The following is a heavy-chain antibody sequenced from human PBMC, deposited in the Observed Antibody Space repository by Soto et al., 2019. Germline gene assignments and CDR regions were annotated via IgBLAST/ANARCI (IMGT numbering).Heavy chain of an antibody. CDR1: GYTFTSYG. J-gene: IGHJ5*02. CDR2: ISAYNGNT. Sequence: ASVKVSCKASGYTFTSYGISWVRQAPGQGLEWIGWISAYNGNTNYAQKLQGRVTMTTDTSTSTAYMELRSLRSDDTAVYYCARADGYSSSSGWFDPWGQGTLVTVSS. V-gene: IGHV1-18*01. CDR3: ARADGYSSSSGWFDP. D-gene: IGHD6-6*01.